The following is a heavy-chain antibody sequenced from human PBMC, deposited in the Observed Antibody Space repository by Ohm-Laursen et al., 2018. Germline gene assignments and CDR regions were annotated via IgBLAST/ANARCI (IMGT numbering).Heavy chain of an antibody. CDR1: GYTFTGYY. CDR3: ARDAIYGDYDFDY. CDR2: ISAYNGNT. V-gene: IGHV1-18*04. J-gene: IGHJ4*02. Sequence: ASVKVSCKASGYTFTGYYMHWVRQAPGQGLEWMGWISAYNGNTNYAQKLQGRVTMTTDTSTSTAYMELRSLRSDDTAVYYCARDAIYGDYDFDYWGQGTLVTVSS. D-gene: IGHD4-17*01.